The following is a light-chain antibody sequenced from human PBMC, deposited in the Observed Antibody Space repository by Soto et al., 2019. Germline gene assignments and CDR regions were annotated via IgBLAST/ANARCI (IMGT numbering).Light chain of an antibody. J-gene: IGLJ2*01. CDR1: SSDVGAYNY. CDR2: EFS. Sequence: QSVLTQPASVSGSPGQSITISCTGTSSDVGAYNYVSWYQQHPDKAPTLIIYEFSNRPSGVSNRFSGSKSGNTASLTISGLQAEDEADYYCSSYTSSQRIVIFGGGTKLTVL. V-gene: IGLV2-14*01. CDR3: SSYTSSQRIVI.